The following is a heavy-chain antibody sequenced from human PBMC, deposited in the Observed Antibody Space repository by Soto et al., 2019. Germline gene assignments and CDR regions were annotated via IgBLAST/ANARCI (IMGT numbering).Heavy chain of an antibody. D-gene: IGHD2-15*01. CDR3: AREPPHPLSDIVVVVAAKDY. CDR1: GYTFTSYG. J-gene: IGHJ4*02. Sequence: QVQLVQSGAEVKKPGASVKVSCKASGYTFTSYGISWVRQAPGQGLEWMGWISAYNGNTNYAQKLQGRVTMTTDTSTSTAYMELMSLRSDDTAVYYCAREPPHPLSDIVVVVAAKDYWGQGTLVTVSS. CDR2: ISAYNGNT. V-gene: IGHV1-18*01.